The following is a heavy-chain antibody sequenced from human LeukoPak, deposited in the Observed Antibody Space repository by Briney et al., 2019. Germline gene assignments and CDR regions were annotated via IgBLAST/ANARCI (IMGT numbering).Heavy chain of an antibody. V-gene: IGHV4-39*07. CDR2: IYSSGST. Sequence: SETLSLTCTVSGGSISSSSYYWGWIRQPPGKGLEWIGGIYSSGSTNYNPSLKSRVTFSVDTSKNQFSLKLISVTAADTAVYYCARVKGVVTAILDYWGQGTLVTVSS. CDR1: GGSISSSSYY. J-gene: IGHJ4*02. CDR3: ARVKGVVTAILDY. D-gene: IGHD2-21*02.